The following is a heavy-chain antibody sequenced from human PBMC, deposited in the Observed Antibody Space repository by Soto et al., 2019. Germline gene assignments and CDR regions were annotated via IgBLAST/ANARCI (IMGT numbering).Heavy chain of an antibody. Sequence: GGSLRLSCAASGFTFSSYGMHWVRQAPGKGLEWVAVIWYDGSNKYYADSVKGRFTISRDNSKNTLYLQMNSLRAEDTDVYYCARDSSSPGPYYFDYWGQGTLVTVSS. V-gene: IGHV3-33*01. CDR2: IWYDGSNK. J-gene: IGHJ4*02. CDR3: ARDSSSPGPYYFDY. CDR1: GFTFSSYG. D-gene: IGHD6-6*01.